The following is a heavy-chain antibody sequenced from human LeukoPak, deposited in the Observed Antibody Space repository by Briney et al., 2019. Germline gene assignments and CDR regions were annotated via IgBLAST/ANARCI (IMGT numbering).Heavy chain of an antibody. CDR1: GGSISSSSYY. V-gene: IGHV4-39*07. CDR3: ARASIGYYYGSGSYYKPEWFDP. D-gene: IGHD3-10*01. CDR2: IYYSGST. Sequence: SETLSLTCTVSGGSISSSSYYWGWIRQPPGKGLEWIGSIYYSGSTYYNPSLKSRVTISVDTSKNQFSLKLSSVTAADTAVYYCARASIGYYYGSGSYYKPEWFDPWGQGTLVTVSS. J-gene: IGHJ5*02.